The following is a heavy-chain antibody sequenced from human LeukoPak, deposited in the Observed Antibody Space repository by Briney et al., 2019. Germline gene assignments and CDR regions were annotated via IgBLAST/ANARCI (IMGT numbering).Heavy chain of an antibody. V-gene: IGHV1-2*02. Sequence: ASVKVSCKTSGYSFNDYYLHWVRQAPGQALEWMGWINPNSGRTHYAPKFQGRVTLTTDTSITTAYMELSSLISGDTALYYCARDSSDILTGYYHFWGQGTLVTVSS. CDR2: INPNSGRT. CDR1: GYSFNDYY. J-gene: IGHJ4*02. D-gene: IGHD3-9*01. CDR3: ARDSSDILTGYYHF.